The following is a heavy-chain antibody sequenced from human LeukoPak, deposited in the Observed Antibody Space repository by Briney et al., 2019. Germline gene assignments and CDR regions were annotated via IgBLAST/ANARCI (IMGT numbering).Heavy chain of an antibody. CDR1: GFTFSSYS. CDR3: ARVREIVVVVAATSQPLDY. J-gene: IGHJ4*02. D-gene: IGHD2-15*01. CDR2: ISSSSSYI. Sequence: PGGSLRLSCAASGFTFSSYSMNWVRQAPGKGLEWVSSISSSSSYIYYADSVKGRFTISRDNAKNSLYLQMNSLRAEDTAVYYCARVREIVVVVAATSQPLDYWGQGTLVTVSS. V-gene: IGHV3-21*01.